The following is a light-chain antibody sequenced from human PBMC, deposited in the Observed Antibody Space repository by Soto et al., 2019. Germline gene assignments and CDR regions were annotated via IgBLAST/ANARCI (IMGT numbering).Light chain of an antibody. Sequence: DIQLTQSPSFLSASVADRVTITCRTSQDISSYLAWYQQKPGKAPQLLISAASTLQSGVPSRFSGSGSGTEFTLTISSLQPEDFATYYCQQLKSYPLSFGGGTKVEI. CDR3: QQLKSYPLS. CDR2: AAS. V-gene: IGKV1-9*01. CDR1: QDISSY. J-gene: IGKJ4*01.